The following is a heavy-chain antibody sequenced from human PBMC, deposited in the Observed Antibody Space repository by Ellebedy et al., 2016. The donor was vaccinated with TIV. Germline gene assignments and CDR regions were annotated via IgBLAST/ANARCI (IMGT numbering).Heavy chain of an antibody. J-gene: IGHJ4*02. D-gene: IGHD3-10*01. CDR2: INQDGSEI. V-gene: IGHV3-7*01. CDR1: GFTFSSYW. CDR3: ARDKGAMSTTLGSRFDY. Sequence: GGSLRLXXAASGFTFSSYWMHWVRQAPGKGLEWVANINQDGSEIHYVDSVKGRFTISRDNAENSLYLQMNSLRADDTAVYFCARDKGAMSTTLGSRFDYWGQGNLVSVSS.